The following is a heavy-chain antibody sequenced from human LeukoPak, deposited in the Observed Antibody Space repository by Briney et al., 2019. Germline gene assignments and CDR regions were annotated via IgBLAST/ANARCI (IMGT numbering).Heavy chain of an antibody. D-gene: IGHD1-26*01. CDR2: ISPSGAYT. CDR1: GYTFTRYY. CDR3: ARNGEGGSYPSTY. Sequence: GASVKVSCKASGYTFTRYYMHWVRQAPGQGLEWMGIISPSGAYTAYAQKFQGRVTMTSDTSTSTVYMELSSLRSEDTAVYYCARNGEGGSYPSTYWGQGTLVIVSS. J-gene: IGHJ4*02. V-gene: IGHV1-46*01.